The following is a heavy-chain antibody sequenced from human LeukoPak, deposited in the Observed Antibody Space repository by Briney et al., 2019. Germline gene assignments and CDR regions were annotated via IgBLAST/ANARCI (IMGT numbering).Heavy chain of an antibody. CDR2: IYTSGST. Sequence: SETLSLTCTVSGGSISSYYWSWIRQPAGKGLEWIGRIYTSGSTNYNPSLKSRVTMSVDTSKNQFSLKLSSVTAADTAVYYCARVTVVPAADNYYYYYMDVWGKGTTVTISS. V-gene: IGHV4-4*07. D-gene: IGHD2-2*01. CDR1: GGSISSYY. CDR3: ARVTVVPAADNYYYYYMDV. J-gene: IGHJ6*03.